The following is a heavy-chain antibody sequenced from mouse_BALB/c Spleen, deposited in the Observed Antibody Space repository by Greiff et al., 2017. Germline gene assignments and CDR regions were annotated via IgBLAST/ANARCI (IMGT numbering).Heavy chain of an antibody. V-gene: IGHV5-6*02. CDR2: ISSGGSYT. CDR1: GFTFSSYG. Sequence: EVMLVESGGDLVKPGGSLKLSCAASGFTFSSYGMSWVRQTPDTRLEWVATISSGGSYTYYPDSVKGRFTISRDNAKNTLYLQMSSLKYEDTAMYYCATGTFSILRLPAMDYWGQGTSVTVSS. D-gene: IGHD1-2*01. J-gene: IGHJ4*01. CDR3: ATGTFSILRLPAMDY.